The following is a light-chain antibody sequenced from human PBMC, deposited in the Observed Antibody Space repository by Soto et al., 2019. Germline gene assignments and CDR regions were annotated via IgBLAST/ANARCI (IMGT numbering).Light chain of an antibody. CDR2: GAS. CDR3: PRYNNWRS. Sequence: ERVMTQSPASMCVASGERVNLCGRASQGVRSNLAWYRQKPGQAPRLLIYGASTRATGVPARFSGRGSGTEFTLPIRSLHSEDFAVYYCPRYNNWRSFGPGTKVDIK. CDR1: QGVRSN. J-gene: IGKJ3*01. V-gene: IGKV3-15*01.